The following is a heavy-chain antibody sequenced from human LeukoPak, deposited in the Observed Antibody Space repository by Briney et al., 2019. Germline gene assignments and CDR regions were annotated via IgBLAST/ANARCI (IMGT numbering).Heavy chain of an antibody. J-gene: IGHJ5*02. V-gene: IGHV1-69*04. D-gene: IGHD3-22*01. Sequence: ASVKVSCKASGGTFSSYAISWVRQAPGQRLEWMGRIIPILGIANYAQKFQGRVTITADKSTSTAYMELSSLRSEDTAVYYCAAVCITMIVVARTDQGRFDPWGRGTLVTVSS. CDR2: IIPILGIA. CDR1: GGTFSSYA. CDR3: AAVCITMIVVARTDQGRFDP.